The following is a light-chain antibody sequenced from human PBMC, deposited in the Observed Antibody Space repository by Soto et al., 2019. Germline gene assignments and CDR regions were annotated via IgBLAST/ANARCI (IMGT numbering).Light chain of an antibody. CDR3: SSYTTTSTVV. CDR1: NSDVGVYNY. CDR2: DVS. J-gene: IGLJ2*01. Sequence: QSVLTQPASVSGSPGQSITISCTGTNSDVGVYNYVSWYQQHPGKAPKLMIYDVSYRPSGVSNRFSGSKSGSTASLIISGLQAEDEADYYCSSYTTTSTVVFGGGTQLTVL. V-gene: IGLV2-14*01.